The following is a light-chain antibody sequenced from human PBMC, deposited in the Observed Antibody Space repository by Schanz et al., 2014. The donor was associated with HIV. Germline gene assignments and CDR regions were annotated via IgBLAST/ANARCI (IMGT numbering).Light chain of an antibody. CDR2: DAS. V-gene: IGKV3D-20*01. J-gene: IGKJ1*01. CDR1: QSVGGSQ. CDR3: QQYGSSPT. Sequence: EIVLTQSPGSLSLSPGERATLSCRASQSVGGSQIAWYQARPGLAPRLLIYDASSRATGIPDRFSGSGSSTDFTLTISRLEPEDSAVYYCQQYGSSPTFGQGTRVEIK.